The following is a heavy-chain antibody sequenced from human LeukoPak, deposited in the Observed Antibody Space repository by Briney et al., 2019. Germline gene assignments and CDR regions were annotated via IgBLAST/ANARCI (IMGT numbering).Heavy chain of an antibody. V-gene: IGHV4-39*01. D-gene: IGHD4-23*01. CDR1: GDSISRRSDY. CDR2: YDSSGST. J-gene: IGHJ6*03. CDR3: SRSHDYGGLYFYYYMDV. Sequence: PSDTLSLICSVSGDSISRRSDYGGSIHRTPGRVQERIGNYDSSGSTYYNPSLKSRVTISVGTSKNQFSLNLRSVTAADTAIYFCSRSHDYGGLYFYYYMDVWGKGTTVTVSS.